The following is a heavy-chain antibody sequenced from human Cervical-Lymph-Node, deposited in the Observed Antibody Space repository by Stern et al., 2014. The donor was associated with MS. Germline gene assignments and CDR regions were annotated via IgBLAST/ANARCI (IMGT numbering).Heavy chain of an antibody. J-gene: IGHJ4*02. CDR1: GYTFPTYD. Sequence: VQLVESGAEVKKPGASVKVSCQASGYTFPTYDISWVRQAPGPGLAWMGWISGDNGNTHSAQKVQGRVSMTIDPSTLTAYMELRSLRSDDTAVYFCVYSASLGGVLFDYWGQGTLVTVSA. CDR2: ISGDNGNT. CDR3: VYSASLGGVLFDY. V-gene: IGHV1-18*01. D-gene: IGHD1-26*01.